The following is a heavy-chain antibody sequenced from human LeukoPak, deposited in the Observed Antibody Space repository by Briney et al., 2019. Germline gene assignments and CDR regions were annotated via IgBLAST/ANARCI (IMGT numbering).Heavy chain of an antibody. J-gene: IGHJ4*02. CDR3: ARGRGYFDWYPGY. CDR2: IYNSGST. D-gene: IGHD3-9*01. CDR1: GGSISSYY. Sequence: SETLSLTCTVSGGSISSYYWSWIRQPPGKGLEWIGYIYNSGSTKYNPSLKSRVTISVDTSKNQFSLKLSSVTAADTAVYYCARGRGYFDWYPGYWGQGTLVTVSS. V-gene: IGHV4-59*01.